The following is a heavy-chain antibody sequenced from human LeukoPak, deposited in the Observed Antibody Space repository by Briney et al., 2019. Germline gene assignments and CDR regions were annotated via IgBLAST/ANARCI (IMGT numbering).Heavy chain of an antibody. V-gene: IGHV3-53*01. D-gene: IGHD1-26*01. CDR1: GFAVSTNY. Sequence: PGGSLRLSCAASGFAVSTNYMTWVRQAPGEGLDWVSIINTGGYTYYIDSVKGRFTISRDKSKNTLYLQMTFLNVEDTAVYYCARESGSYLQWGQGTLVTVSS. J-gene: IGHJ4*02. CDR3: ARESGSYLQ. CDR2: INTGGYT.